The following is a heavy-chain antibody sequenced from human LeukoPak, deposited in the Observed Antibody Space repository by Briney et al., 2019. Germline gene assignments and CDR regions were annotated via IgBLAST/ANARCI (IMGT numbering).Heavy chain of an antibody. V-gene: IGHV3-74*01. J-gene: IGHJ4*02. D-gene: IGHD7-27*01. Sequence: GGSQRLSCAASGFTFSTSWMHWVRQVPGKGLVWVSRINPDGSITNYADSVKGRFTISRDNANNMLYLLMNSLRVDDTAVYYCVRALLGTSDYWGQGTLVTVSS. CDR1: GFTFSTSW. CDR3: VRALLGTSDY. CDR2: INPDGSIT.